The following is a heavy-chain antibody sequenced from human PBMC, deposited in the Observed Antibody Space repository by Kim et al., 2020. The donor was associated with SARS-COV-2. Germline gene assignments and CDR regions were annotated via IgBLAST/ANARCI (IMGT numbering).Heavy chain of an antibody. CDR2: ISYDGSNK. V-gene: IGHV3-30*04. Sequence: GGSLRLSCAASGFTFSSYAMHWVRQAPGKGLEWVAVISYDGSNKYYADSVKGRFTISRDNSKNTLYLQMNSLRAEDTAVYYCARGGGSREGYNLPWYYWG. J-gene: IGHJ4*01. CDR3: ARGGGSREGYNLPWYY. D-gene: IGHD5-12*01. CDR1: GFTFSSYA.